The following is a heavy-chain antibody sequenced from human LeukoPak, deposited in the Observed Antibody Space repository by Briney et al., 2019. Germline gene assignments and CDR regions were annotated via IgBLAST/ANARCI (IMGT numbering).Heavy chain of an antibody. D-gene: IGHD2-2*01. J-gene: IGHJ3*02. Sequence: GGSLRLSCAASGFTFSSYAMSWVRQAPGKGLEWVSAISGSGGSTYYADSVKGRFTISRDNSKNTLYLQMNSLRAEDTAVYYSAKDRGGDIVVVPAAPGAFDIWGQGTMVTVSS. V-gene: IGHV3-23*01. CDR1: GFTFSSYA. CDR2: ISGSGGST. CDR3: AKDRGGDIVVVPAAPGAFDI.